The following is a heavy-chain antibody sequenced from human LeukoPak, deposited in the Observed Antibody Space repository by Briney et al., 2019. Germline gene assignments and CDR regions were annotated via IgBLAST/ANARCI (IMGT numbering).Heavy chain of an antibody. D-gene: IGHD5-12*01. CDR3: TRCGHGYESPDFDY. CDR1: GFIFSIYC. J-gene: IGHJ4*02. V-gene: IGHV3-7*01. CDR2: IKQDGYEK. Sequence: GGSLRLSCAASGFIFSIYCMSWVRQAPGKGLEWVANIKQDGYEKYYLNSVKGRFTISRDNANNSLYLQMNSLRAEDTAVYYCTRCGHGYESPDFDYWGPGILVAVSS.